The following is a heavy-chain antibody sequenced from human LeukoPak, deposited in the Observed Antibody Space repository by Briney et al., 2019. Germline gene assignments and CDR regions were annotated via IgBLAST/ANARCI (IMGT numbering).Heavy chain of an antibody. J-gene: IGHJ4*02. D-gene: IGHD1-26*01. CDR1: GFTFSSYG. V-gene: IGHV3-30*03. Sequence: GGSLRLSCAASGFTFSSYGMFWVRQAPGKGLEWWALISYDGDTEYYADSVKGRFTISRDNSKNTLYLQMNALRPEDTAVYYCARTQLVGSYHPPGYCGQGTLVTVSS. CDR3: ARTQLVGSYHPPGY. CDR2: ISYDGDTE.